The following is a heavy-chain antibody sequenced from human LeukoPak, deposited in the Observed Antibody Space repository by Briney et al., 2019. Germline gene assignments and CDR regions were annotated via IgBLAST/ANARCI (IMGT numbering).Heavy chain of an antibody. V-gene: IGHV1-8*03. CDR2: MNPNSGNT. J-gene: IGHJ4*02. D-gene: IGHD2-15*01. CDR1: GYTFTSYD. CDR3: ARGLGYCSGGSCCVDY. Sequence: GASVKVSCKASGYTFTSYDINWVRQATGQGLEWMGWMNPNSGNTGYAQKFQGRVTITRNTSISTAYMELSSLRSEDTAVYYCARGLGYCSGGSCCVDYWGQGTLVAVSS.